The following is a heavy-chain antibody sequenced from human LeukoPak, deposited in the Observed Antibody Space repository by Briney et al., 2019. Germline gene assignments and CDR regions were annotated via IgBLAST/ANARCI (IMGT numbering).Heavy chain of an antibody. J-gene: IGHJ4*02. CDR3: AGDTAMVMGVSY. V-gene: IGHV3-30-3*01. CDR1: GFTFSSYA. Sequence: GGSLRLSCAASGFTFSSYAMRWVRQAPGKGLEWVAVISYDGSNKYYADSVKGRFTISRDNSKNTLYLQMNSLRAEDTAVYYCAGDTAMVMGVSYWGQGTLVTVPS. CDR2: ISYDGSNK. D-gene: IGHD5-18*01.